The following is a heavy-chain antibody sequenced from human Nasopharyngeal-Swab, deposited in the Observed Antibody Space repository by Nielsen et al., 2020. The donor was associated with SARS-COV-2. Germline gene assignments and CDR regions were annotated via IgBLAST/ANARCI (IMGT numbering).Heavy chain of an antibody. D-gene: IGHD3-3*01. V-gene: IGHV3-7*01. J-gene: IGHJ6*02. CDR1: GFTFSSYW. CDR2: IKQDGSEK. CDR3: ARDKGTIFGVVTSSYYYGMDV. Sequence: GALRLSCAASGFTFSSYWMSWVRQAPGKGLEWLANIKQDGSEKYYVDSVKGRFTISRDNAKNSLYLQMNSLRAEDTAVYYCARDKGTIFGVVTSSYYYGMDVWGQGTTVTVSS.